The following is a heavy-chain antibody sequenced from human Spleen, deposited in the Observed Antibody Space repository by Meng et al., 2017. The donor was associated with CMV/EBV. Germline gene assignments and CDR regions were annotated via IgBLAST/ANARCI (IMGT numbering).Heavy chain of an antibody. Sequence: GGSLRLSCAASGFTFSSYSMNWVRQAPGKGLEWVSYISSSSSTIYYADSVKGRFTISRDNAKNSLYLQLNSLRAEDTAVYYCARGGLEYLLLLDVWGRGTTVTVSS. CDR2: ISSSSSTI. D-gene: IGHD3-3*01. CDR1: GFTFSSYS. V-gene: IGHV3-48*04. J-gene: IGHJ6*02. CDR3: ARGGLEYLLLLDV.